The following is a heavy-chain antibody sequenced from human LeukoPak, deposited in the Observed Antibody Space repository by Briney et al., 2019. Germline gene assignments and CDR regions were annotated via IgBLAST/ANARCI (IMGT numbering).Heavy chain of an antibody. CDR3: ARDPSHWSALAGTT. D-gene: IGHD6-19*01. J-gene: IGHJ4*02. V-gene: IGHV1-69*04. CDR2: IIPILGIA. Sequence: RIIPILGIANYAQKFQGRVTITADKSTSTAYMELSSLRSEDTAVYYCARDPSHWSALAGTTWGQGTLVTVSS.